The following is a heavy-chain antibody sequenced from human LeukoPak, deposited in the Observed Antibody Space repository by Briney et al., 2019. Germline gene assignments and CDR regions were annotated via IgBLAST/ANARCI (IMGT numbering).Heavy chain of an antibody. J-gene: IGHJ4*02. V-gene: IGHV3-21*01. CDR3: ARGVGWSTFDY. CDR1: GFTVSSNY. D-gene: IGHD2-15*01. CDR2: ISSSSSYI. Sequence: NTGGSLRLSCAASGFTVSSNYMSWVRQAPGKGLEWVSSISSSSSYIYYADSVKGRFTISRDNAKNSLYLQMNSLRAEDTAVYYCARGVGWSTFDYWGQGTLVTVSS.